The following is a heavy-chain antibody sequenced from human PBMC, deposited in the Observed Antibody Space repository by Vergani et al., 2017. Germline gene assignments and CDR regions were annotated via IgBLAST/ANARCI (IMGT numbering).Heavy chain of an antibody. CDR2: IYYSGST. V-gene: IGHV4-59*01. D-gene: IGHD4-23*01. CDR3: ARGFYGGNSGFDY. CDR1: GGSISSYY. J-gene: IGHJ4*02. Sequence: QVQLQESGPGLVKPSETLSLTCTVSGGSISSYYWSWIRQPPGKGLEWIGYIYYSGSTNYNPSLKSRVTISVDTSQNQFSLKLSSVTAADTAVYYWARGFYGGNSGFDYWGQGTLVTVSS.